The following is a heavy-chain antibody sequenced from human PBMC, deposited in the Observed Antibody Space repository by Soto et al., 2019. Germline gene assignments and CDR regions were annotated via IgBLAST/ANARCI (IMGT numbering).Heavy chain of an antibody. V-gene: IGHV3-23*01. CDR1: GFTFSSYT. D-gene: IGHD2-2*01. Sequence: GSLRLSCAASGFTFSSYTMNWVRQAPGKGLEWVSSISSSGGSTYYADSVKGRFTISRDNSKNTLYLQMNSLRPEDTAVYYCAKARYCSSTSCYQFDHWGRGTVVTVSS. CDR3: AKARYCSSTSCYQFDH. CDR2: ISSSGGST. J-gene: IGHJ4*02.